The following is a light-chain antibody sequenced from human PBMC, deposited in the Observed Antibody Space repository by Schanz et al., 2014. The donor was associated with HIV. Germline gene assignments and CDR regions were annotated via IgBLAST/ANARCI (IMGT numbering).Light chain of an antibody. CDR2: GAS. V-gene: IGKV3-20*01. CDR3: QQYSTYPYT. CDR1: QSVTSGH. Sequence: EIVMTQSPATLSVSPGERATLSCRASQSVTSGHLAWYKQKPGQAPRLLIYGASSRATGIPDRFSGGGSGTDFTLTISRLEPDDFAIYYCQQYSTYPYTFGQGTKLDIQ. J-gene: IGKJ2*01.